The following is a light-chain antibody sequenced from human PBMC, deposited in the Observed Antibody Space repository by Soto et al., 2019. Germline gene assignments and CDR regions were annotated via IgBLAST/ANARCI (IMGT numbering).Light chain of an antibody. CDR1: QSVSTH. CDR2: ETS. CDR3: QQYHIWYT. Sequence: EIVLTQSPGTLSLSPGERATLSFRASQSVSTHLAWFQQRPGQAPRLLIYETSTRATGVPARFTGSGSETEFTLTISSLQSEDFAVYYCQQYHIWYTFGQGTRLEN. V-gene: IGKV3-15*01. J-gene: IGKJ5*01.